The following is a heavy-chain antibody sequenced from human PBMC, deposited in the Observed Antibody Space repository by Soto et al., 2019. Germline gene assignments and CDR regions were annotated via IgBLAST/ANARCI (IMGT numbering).Heavy chain of an antibody. CDR3: ARCWVLDYYDSSAYSGYYYGMDV. V-gene: IGHV1-3*01. D-gene: IGHD3-22*01. Sequence: ASVKVSCKASGYTLAIYAIHWVRQAPGQRLEWMGWINPANGNTKYSQKFQGRVTITRDTSASTLYMELSSLTSEDTAVYYCARCWVLDYYDSSAYSGYYYGMDVWGQGTTVTVSS. CDR1: GYTLAIYA. J-gene: IGHJ6*02. CDR2: INPANGNT.